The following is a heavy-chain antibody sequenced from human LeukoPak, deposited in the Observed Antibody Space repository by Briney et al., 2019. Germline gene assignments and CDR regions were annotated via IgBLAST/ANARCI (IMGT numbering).Heavy chain of an antibody. CDR3: TTDRGPEAFDI. D-gene: IGHD3-10*01. CDR2: IKSKTDGGTT. V-gene: IGHV3-15*01. CDR1: GFTFSNAW. Sequence: GGSLRLSCAAPGFTFSNAWMSWVRQAPGKGLEWVGRIKSKTDGGTTDYAAPVKGRFTISRDDSKNTLYLQMNSLKTEDTAVYYCTTDRGPEAFDIWGQGTMVTVSS. J-gene: IGHJ3*02.